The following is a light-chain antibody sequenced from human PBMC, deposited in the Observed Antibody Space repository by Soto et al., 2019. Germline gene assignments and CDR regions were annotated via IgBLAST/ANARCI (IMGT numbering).Light chain of an antibody. CDR3: QHLNSYPRALA. J-gene: IGKJ4*01. CDR2: AAS. CDR1: QGISSF. Sequence: DLRLTPSPSFLAASVGDRVSITCRASQGISSFLAWYQQKLGQAPKLLIYAASTLESGVSLRFSGSGSGTEFTLTISSLQPEDCAPYYCQHLNSYPRALAFGGGTKVDI. V-gene: IGKV1-9*01.